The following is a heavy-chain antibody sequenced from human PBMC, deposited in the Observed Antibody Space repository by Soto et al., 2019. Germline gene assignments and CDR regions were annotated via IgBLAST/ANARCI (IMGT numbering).Heavy chain of an antibody. J-gene: IGHJ4*02. D-gene: IGHD6-19*01. Sequence: PGGSLRLSCAASGFTFSSYAMHWVRQAPGKGLEWVAVISYDGSNKYYADSVKGRFTISRDNSKNTLYLQMNSLRAEDTAVYYCAREAAVAGLNRGYVDYWGQGTLVTV. CDR1: GFTFSSYA. CDR3: AREAAVAGLNRGYVDY. CDR2: ISYDGSNK. V-gene: IGHV3-30-3*01.